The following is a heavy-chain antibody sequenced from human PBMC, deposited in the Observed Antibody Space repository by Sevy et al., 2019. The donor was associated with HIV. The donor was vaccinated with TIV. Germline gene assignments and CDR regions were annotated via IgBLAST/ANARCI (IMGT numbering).Heavy chain of an antibody. V-gene: IGHV3-30*18. J-gene: IGHJ4*02. Sequence: GGSLRLSCVTSGFTFRTSGMHWVRQSPGKGLEWVAVISYDEAHKNYADSVKGRFSISKDNSKNTLYLQMSSLRTEDTAVYYCAKDYSAGITMVRGAYRARGDYLDDWGQGTQVTVSS. CDR3: AKDYSAGITMVRGAYRARGDYLDD. CDR2: ISYDEAHK. D-gene: IGHD3-10*01. CDR1: GFTFRTSG.